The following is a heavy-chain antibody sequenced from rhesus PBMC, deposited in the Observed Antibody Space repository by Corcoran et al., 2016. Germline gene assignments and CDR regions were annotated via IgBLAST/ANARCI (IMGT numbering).Heavy chain of an antibody. Sequence: QVQLQESGPGVVKPSETLSLTCAVSGGSISASYRWSWIRQPPGKGLEWIGYIDGRSTSTNYNPTLKSRVTISKDTYKNQFSLKLSSVTAADTAVYYCARDGEYSNYVRYWYFDLWGPGTPITISS. CDR2: IDGRSTST. CDR3: ARDGEYSNYVRYWYFDL. CDR1: GGSISASYR. D-gene: IGHD4-23*01. J-gene: IGHJ2*01. V-gene: IGHV4S10*01.